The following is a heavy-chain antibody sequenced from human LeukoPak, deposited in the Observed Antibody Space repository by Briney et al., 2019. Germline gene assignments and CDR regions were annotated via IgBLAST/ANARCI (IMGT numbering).Heavy chain of an antibody. D-gene: IGHD2-2*01. Sequence: GGSLRLSCAASALRFSSFAMTWVRQVPGKGLEWVSGIHGSGETTYYADSVKGRFTISRDNSREMLYLQMNSLRAEDTAVYYCAKDQTRYCSSTSCYQFDYWGQGTLVTVSS. CDR3: AKDQTRYCSSTSCYQFDY. J-gene: IGHJ4*02. V-gene: IGHV3-23*01. CDR2: IHGSGETT. CDR1: ALRFSSFA.